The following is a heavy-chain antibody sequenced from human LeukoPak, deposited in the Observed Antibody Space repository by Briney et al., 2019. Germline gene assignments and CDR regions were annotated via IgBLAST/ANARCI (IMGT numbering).Heavy chain of an antibody. CDR2: IDHSGST. Sequence: SETLSLTCTVSGYSISSGYYWGWIRQPPGKGLEWTGSIDHSGSTYYNPSLKSRITISVDTSKKQFSLKLNSVTAADTAVYYCARGHLTGRGYFDYWGQGTLVTVSS. D-gene: IGHD1-20*01. J-gene: IGHJ4*02. CDR1: GYSISSGYY. V-gene: IGHV4-38-2*02. CDR3: ARGHLTGRGYFDY.